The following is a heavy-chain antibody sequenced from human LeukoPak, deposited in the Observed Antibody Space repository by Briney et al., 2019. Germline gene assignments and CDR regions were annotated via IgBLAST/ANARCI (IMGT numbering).Heavy chain of an antibody. CDR3: ARQGIAARIYFDY. D-gene: IGHD6-6*01. J-gene: IGHJ4*02. CDR2: IYHSGST. V-gene: IGHV4-38-2*01. CDR1: GYSISSGYY. Sequence: PSETLSLTCAVSGYSISSGYYWGWIRQPPGKGLEWIGSIYHSGSTYYNPSLKSRVTISVDTSKNQFSLKLSSVPAADTAVYYCARQGIAARIYFDYWGQGTLVTVSS.